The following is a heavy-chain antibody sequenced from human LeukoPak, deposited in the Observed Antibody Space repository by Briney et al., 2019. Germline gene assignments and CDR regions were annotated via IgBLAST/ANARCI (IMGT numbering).Heavy chain of an antibody. V-gene: IGHV3-30*04. Sequence: PGGPLLPSAAAPGSSFSSYAMHGVRAARGKGLEWAAVISYDGSNKYYAASAKGLFTTSRDNSKNTLYLQMNSLRAEDTAVSYCARWGRCDMVATGGDSAFDIWGQGTMVTVSS. CDR3: ARWGRCDMVATGGDSAFDI. CDR1: GSSFSSYA. D-gene: IGHD2-21*01. J-gene: IGHJ3*02. CDR2: ISYDGSNK.